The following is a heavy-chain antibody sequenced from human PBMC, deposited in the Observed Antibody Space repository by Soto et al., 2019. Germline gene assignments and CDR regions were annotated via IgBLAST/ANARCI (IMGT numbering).Heavy chain of an antibody. D-gene: IGHD3-22*01. V-gene: IGHV1-69*13. CDR3: ARVGRHYDSSGYLITGRYYYYYYGMDV. CDR1: GGTFSSYA. Sequence: GASVKVSCKASGGTFSSYAISWVRQAPGQGLEWMGGIIPIFGTANYAQKFQGRVTITADESTSTAYMELSSLRSEDTAVYYCARVGRHYDSSGYLITGRYYYYYYGMDVWGQGTTVTVSS. J-gene: IGHJ6*02. CDR2: IIPIFGTA.